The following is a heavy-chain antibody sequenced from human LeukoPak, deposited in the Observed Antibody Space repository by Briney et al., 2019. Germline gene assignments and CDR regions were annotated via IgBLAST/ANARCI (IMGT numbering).Heavy chain of an antibody. CDR3: ARGIAIIPSGVFDY. D-gene: IGHD2-21*01. Sequence: ASVKVSCKASVGTFSSYAISWVRQAPGQGLEWMGWINPNGGTNYAQKFQGRVTMTRATSISTAHLELSRLRFDDTAVYCGARGIAIIPSGVFDYWGQETLVTVSS. CDR1: VGTFSSYA. CDR2: INPNGGT. J-gene: IGHJ4*02. V-gene: IGHV1-2*02.